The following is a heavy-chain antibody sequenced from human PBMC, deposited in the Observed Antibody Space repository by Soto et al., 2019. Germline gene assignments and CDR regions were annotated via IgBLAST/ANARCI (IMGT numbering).Heavy chain of an antibody. J-gene: IGHJ4*02. CDR2: NSHSGRT. D-gene: IGHD2-15*01. CDR3: ARDSDYCTGGSCYGNFDF. CDR1: GGSISSGTYY. Sequence: QVQLQESGPGLVKPSQTLSLTCTVSGGSISSGTYYWTWVRQRPGEGLEWIGFNSHSGRTYYNPSLKSRAAISVDTSENQFSLRLSSVTAADTAVYFCARDSDYCTGGSCYGNFDFWGQGTLVTVSS. V-gene: IGHV4-31*03.